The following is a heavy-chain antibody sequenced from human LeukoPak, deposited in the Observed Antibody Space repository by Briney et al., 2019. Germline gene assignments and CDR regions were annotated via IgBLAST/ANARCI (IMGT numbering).Heavy chain of an antibody. D-gene: IGHD3-22*01. CDR1: GGSFSGYY. V-gene: IGHV4-34*01. J-gene: IGHJ4*02. CDR3: ARGRGIYYDSRGPLPTFAY. Sequence: PSETLSLTCAVYGGSFSGYYWSWIRQPPGTGLESIGEINHSGSANYNPSLKSPVTTSVDTSKNPFSLKLTSVTAADTDVYYCARGRGIYYDSRGPLPTFAYWGQGTLVTASS. CDR2: INHSGSA.